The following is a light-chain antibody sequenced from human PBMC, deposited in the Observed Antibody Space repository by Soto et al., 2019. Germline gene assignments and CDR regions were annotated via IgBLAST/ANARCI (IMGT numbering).Light chain of an antibody. J-gene: IGKJ5*01. Sequence: EVVMTQSPATLSVSPGERATLSCRASQTVSRNLAWYQQRPGQAPRLLIYDISNGATGVPARFSGSGSETEFTLTIRSLQSEDFAVYFCQQYNNWPSFGQGTRREIK. CDR1: QTVSRN. CDR3: QQYNNWPS. V-gene: IGKV3-15*01. CDR2: DIS.